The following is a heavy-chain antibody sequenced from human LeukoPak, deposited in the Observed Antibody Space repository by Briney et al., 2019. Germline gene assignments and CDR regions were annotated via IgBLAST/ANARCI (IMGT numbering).Heavy chain of an antibody. CDR3: ARLLDYDNSGAPDIFAI. Sequence: SETLSLTCSVSGGSISHNYWTWIRQSPGKGLEYLGHVSYTGRTRYNPSLQSRLTMSLDTSNNHFSLQLTSVTAADTAVYYCARLLDYDNSGAPDIFAIWGQGTMLTVSS. D-gene: IGHD3-22*01. CDR2: VSYTGRT. V-gene: IGHV4-59*01. CDR1: GGSISHNY. J-gene: IGHJ3*02.